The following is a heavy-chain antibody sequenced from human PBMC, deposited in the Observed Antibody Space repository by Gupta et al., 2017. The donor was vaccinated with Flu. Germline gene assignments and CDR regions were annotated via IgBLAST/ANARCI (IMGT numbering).Heavy chain of an antibody. D-gene: IGHD6-13*01. CDR3: ARDGIAAAGMRSAYYYGMDV. CDR1: GFTFSRYC. J-gene: IGHJ6*02. V-gene: IGHV3-74*01. CDR2: INSDGSST. Sequence: EVQLVESGGGLVQPGGSLRLSCPASGFTFSRYCMHWVRHAPGMRLVCVSRINSDGSSTSYADSVKGRFTISRDNAKNTLYLQMNSLRAEDTAVYYCARDGIAAAGMRSAYYYGMDVWGQGTTVTVSS.